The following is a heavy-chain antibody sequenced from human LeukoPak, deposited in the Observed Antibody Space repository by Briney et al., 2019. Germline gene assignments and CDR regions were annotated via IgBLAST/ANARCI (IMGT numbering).Heavy chain of an antibody. D-gene: IGHD3-10*01. Sequence: GESLKISCKGSGYRFTTYWIAWVRQMPGKGLEWMGIIYPGDSDTRYSPSFQGQVTISADKSISTAYLQWSSLKASDTAMYYCARLPYGSGSNGYFDYWGQGTLVTVSS. CDR1: GYRFTTYW. J-gene: IGHJ4*02. V-gene: IGHV5-51*01. CDR2: IYPGDSDT. CDR3: ARLPYGSGSNGYFDY.